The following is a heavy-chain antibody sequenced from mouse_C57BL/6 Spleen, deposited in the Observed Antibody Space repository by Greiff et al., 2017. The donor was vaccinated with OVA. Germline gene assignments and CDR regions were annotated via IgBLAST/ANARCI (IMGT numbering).Heavy chain of an antibody. V-gene: IGHV1-42*01. Sequence: VQLKQSGPELVKPGASVKISCKASGYSFTGYYMNWVKQSPEKSLEWIGEINPSTGGTTYNKKFKAKATLTVDKSSSTAYMQLKSLTSEDSAVYYCAREGLDYFDYWGQGTTLTVSS. CDR2: INPSTGGT. CDR1: GYSFTGYY. CDR3: AREGLDYFDY. D-gene: IGHD3-1*01. J-gene: IGHJ2*01.